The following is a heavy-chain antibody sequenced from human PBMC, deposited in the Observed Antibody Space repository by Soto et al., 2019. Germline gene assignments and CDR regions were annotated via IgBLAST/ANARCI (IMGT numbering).Heavy chain of an antibody. J-gene: IGHJ1*01. CDR2: ISAYNGNT. Sequence: QVQLVQSGAEVKKPGASVKVSCKASGYTFTSYGISWVRQAPGQGLEWMGWISAYNGNTNYAQKLQGRVTMTTDTSPSTAYMELRSLRSDDTAVYYCARSYDSSGYFTSEYFQHWGQGTLVTVSS. V-gene: IGHV1-18*01. CDR3: ARSYDSSGYFTSEYFQH. CDR1: GYTFTSYG. D-gene: IGHD3-22*01.